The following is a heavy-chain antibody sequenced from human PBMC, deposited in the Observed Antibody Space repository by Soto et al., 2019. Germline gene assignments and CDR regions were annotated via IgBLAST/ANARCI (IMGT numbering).Heavy chain of an antibody. J-gene: IGHJ3*02. Sequence: ASVKVSCKASGYTFTSYGISWVRQAPGQGLEWMGWISAYNGNTNYAQKLQGRVTMTTDTSTSTAYMELRSLRSDDTAVYYCASGIAVAGIDAFDIWGQGTMVTVSS. CDR2: ISAYNGNT. CDR1: GYTFTSYG. V-gene: IGHV1-18*01. CDR3: ASGIAVAGIDAFDI. D-gene: IGHD6-19*01.